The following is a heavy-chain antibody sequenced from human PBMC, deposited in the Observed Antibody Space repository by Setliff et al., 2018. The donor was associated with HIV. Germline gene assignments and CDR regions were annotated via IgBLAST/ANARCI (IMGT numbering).Heavy chain of an antibody. CDR2: IYTSGST. CDR1: GDSISTYC. D-gene: IGHD2-8*01. Sequence: SETLSLTCTVSGDSISTYCWIWIRQPPGKGLEWIGNIYTSGSTNYNPSLKSRVTISEDTSKNQFSLKMRSVTAADTAVYYCARGDVYCTNGVCYNQHYYPMDVWGQGTTVTVPS. CDR3: ARGDVYCTNGVCYNQHYYPMDV. V-gene: IGHV4-4*09. J-gene: IGHJ6*02.